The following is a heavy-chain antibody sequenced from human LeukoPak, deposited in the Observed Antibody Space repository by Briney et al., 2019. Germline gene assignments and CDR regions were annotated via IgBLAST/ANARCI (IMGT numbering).Heavy chain of an antibody. CDR2: IYSGGST. CDR3: AKSTNPYYYDSSGYYHDY. Sequence: GGSLRLSCAASGFTVSSNYMSWVRQVPGKGLEWVSVIYSGGSTYYADSVKGRFTISRDNSKNTLYLQMNSLRAEDTAVYYCAKSTNPYYYDSSGYYHDYWGQGTLVTVSS. D-gene: IGHD3-22*01. J-gene: IGHJ4*02. V-gene: IGHV3-53*01. CDR1: GFTVSSNY.